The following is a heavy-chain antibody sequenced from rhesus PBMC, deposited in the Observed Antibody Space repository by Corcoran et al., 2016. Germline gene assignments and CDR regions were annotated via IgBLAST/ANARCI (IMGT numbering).Heavy chain of an antibody. CDR2: IYGSGSST. J-gene: IGHJ4*01. CDR3: ASTTYSSGWPIFDY. V-gene: IGHV4-169*02. D-gene: IGHD6-31*01. Sequence: QLQLQESGPGLVKPSETLSVTCAVSGGSISSSYWSWIRQAPGKGLEWIGYIYGSGSSTNYNPPLTSRVTLSVDTSKNQLSLKLSSVTAADTAVYYCASTTYSSGWPIFDYWGQGVLVTVSS. CDR1: GGSISSSY.